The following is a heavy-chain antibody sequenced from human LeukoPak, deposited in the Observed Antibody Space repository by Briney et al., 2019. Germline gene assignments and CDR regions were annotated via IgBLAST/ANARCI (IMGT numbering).Heavy chain of an antibody. CDR3: ARGYDFWGGYKDY. CDR2: IYSGGST. J-gene: IGHJ4*02. CDR1: GFTVSSNY. Sequence: GGSLRLSCAASGFTVSSNYMSWVRQAPGKGLVGVSVIYSGGSTYYADSVKGRFTISRDNSKNTLYLQMNSLRAEDTAVYYCARGYDFWGGYKDYWGQGTLVTVSS. D-gene: IGHD3-3*01. V-gene: IGHV3-66*02.